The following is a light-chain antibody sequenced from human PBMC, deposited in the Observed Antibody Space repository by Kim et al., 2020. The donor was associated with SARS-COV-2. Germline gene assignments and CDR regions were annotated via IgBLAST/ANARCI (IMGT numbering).Light chain of an antibody. CDR1: SLRSYY. CDR3: NSRDSNDNVV. CDR2: GKD. V-gene: IGLV3-19*01. Sequence: VALGQTVRITCQGDSLRSYYATWYQQKPGQAPKVVLYGKDNRPSGIPDRFSGSSSGNTAYLTITGTQAGDEADYYCNSRDSNDNVVFGGGSKVTVL. J-gene: IGLJ2*01.